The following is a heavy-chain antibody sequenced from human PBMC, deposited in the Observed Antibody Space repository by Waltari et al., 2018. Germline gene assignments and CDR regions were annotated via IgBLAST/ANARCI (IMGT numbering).Heavy chain of an antibody. J-gene: IGHJ5*02. CDR1: GGSISSSSYS. CDR2: IYYSGST. V-gene: IGHV4-39*07. CDR3: ARQRIYCSGGSCYTPWFDP. Sequence: QLQLQESGPGLVKPSETLSLTCTVSGGSISSSSYSWGWIRQPPGKGLEWIGSIYYSGSTYYNPSLKSRVTISVDTSKNQFSLKLSSVTAADTAVYYCARQRIYCSGGSCYTPWFDPWGQGTLVTVSS. D-gene: IGHD2-15*01.